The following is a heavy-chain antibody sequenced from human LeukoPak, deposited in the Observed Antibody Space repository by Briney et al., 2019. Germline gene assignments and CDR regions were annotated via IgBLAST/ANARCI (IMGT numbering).Heavy chain of an antibody. D-gene: IGHD1-1*01. CDR2: ISSSSSYI. V-gene: IGHV3-21*01. CDR1: GFTFSSYS. Sequence: PGGSLRLSCAASGFTFSSYSMTWVRQAPGKGLEWVSSISSSSSYIYYADSVKGRFTISRDNAKNSLYLQMNSLRAEDTAVYYCARVVQALYYYGMDVWGQGTTVTVSS. J-gene: IGHJ6*02. CDR3: ARVVQALYYYGMDV.